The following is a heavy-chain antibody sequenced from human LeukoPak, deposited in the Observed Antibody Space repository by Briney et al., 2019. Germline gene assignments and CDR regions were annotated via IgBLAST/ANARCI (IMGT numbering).Heavy chain of an antibody. Sequence: GGSLRLSCAVSGFTFSSYWMHWVRQAPGKGLVCVSRIKSDGSRTDYADSVKGRFTISRDNAKNTLYLQMDSLRAEDTAVYYCARELPFDYWGQGTLVTVSS. CDR2: IKSDGSRT. J-gene: IGHJ4*02. D-gene: IGHD2-15*01. V-gene: IGHV3-74*01. CDR1: GFTFSSYW. CDR3: ARELPFDY.